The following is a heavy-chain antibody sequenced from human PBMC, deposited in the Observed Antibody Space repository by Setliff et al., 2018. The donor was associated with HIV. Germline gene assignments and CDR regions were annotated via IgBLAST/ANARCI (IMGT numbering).Heavy chain of an antibody. CDR3: AKSKYASKPPYYYYYYMDV. CDR2: ISYDGSNI. Sequence: GGSLRLSCAASGFTYSNYAMHWVRQAPGKGLEWMALISYDGSNIHYADSVKGRFTISRDNSKNTLYLQMNSLRAEDTAVYYCAKSKYASKPPYYYYYYMDVWGKGTTVTVSS. V-gene: IGHV3-30*07. J-gene: IGHJ6*03. CDR1: GFTYSNYA. D-gene: IGHD2-2*01.